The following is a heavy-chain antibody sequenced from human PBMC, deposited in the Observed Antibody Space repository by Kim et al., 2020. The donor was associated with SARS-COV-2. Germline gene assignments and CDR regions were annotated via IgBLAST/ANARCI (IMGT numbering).Heavy chain of an antibody. CDR1: GGSISSSNW. V-gene: IGHV4-4*02. Sequence: SETLSLTCAVSGGSISSSNWWSWVRQPPGKGLEWIGEIYHSGSTNYNPSLKSRVTISVDKSKNQFSLKLSSVTAADTAVYYCARASYDILTGQSPLDLWGRGTLVTVSS. CDR3: ARASYDILTGQSPLDL. CDR2: IYHSGST. D-gene: IGHD3-9*01. J-gene: IGHJ2*01.